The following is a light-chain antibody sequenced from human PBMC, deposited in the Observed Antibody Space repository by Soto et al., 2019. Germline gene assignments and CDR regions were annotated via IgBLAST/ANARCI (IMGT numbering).Light chain of an antibody. CDR3: LQYFRWRT. V-gene: IGKV3-15*01. CDR1: QSLSSC. J-gene: IGKJ1*01. CDR2: DAS. Sequence: EIVMTQSPATLSVSPGERATLSCRASQSLSSCLAWYQQKPGQAPRLLIYDASTRATDIPARFSGSGSGTEFTLTISSLQPEDSAVYYCLQYFRWRTFGQGTKVEIK.